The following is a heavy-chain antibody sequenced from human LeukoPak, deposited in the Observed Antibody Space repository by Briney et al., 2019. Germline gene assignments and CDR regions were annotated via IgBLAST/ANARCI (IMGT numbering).Heavy chain of an antibody. CDR3: ARDFYSIAVAGYFDL. J-gene: IGHJ2*01. Sequence: GRSLRLSCAASGFTFSSYAMHWVRQAPGKGLXXXXXISYDGSNKYYADSVKGRFTISRDNSKNTLYLQMNSLRAEDTAVYYCARDFYSIAVAGYFDLWGRGTLVTVSS. CDR2: ISYDGSNK. CDR1: GFTFSSYA. V-gene: IGHV3-30-3*01. D-gene: IGHD6-19*01.